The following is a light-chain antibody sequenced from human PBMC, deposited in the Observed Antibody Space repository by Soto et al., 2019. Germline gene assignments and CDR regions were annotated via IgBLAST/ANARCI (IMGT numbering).Light chain of an antibody. J-gene: IGLJ1*01. Sequence: QSALTQPASVSGSPGQSITISCTGTSSDVGGYNYVSWYQQHPGKAPKLMIYDVSNRPSGVSNRFSGSKSGNTASLTISGLQAEDEADYYCRSYTSSSTLVFGTGTNVTVL. CDR2: DVS. V-gene: IGLV2-14*01. CDR1: SSDVGGYNY. CDR3: RSYTSSSTLV.